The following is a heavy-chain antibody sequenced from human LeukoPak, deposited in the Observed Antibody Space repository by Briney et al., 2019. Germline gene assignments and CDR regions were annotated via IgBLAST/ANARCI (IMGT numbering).Heavy chain of an antibody. D-gene: IGHD5-12*01. CDR1: GFTLRNYA. CDR3: AKGLSMVATTGFDY. V-gene: IGHV3-30*18. J-gene: IGHJ4*02. CDR2: ISYDGSNK. Sequence: GGSVGLSCAASGFTLRNYAMHGARQAPGKGLEGVALISYDGSNKYYADSVKGRFTISRDNSKNTLYLQMNSLRAEDTAVYYCAKGLSMVATTGFDYWGQGTLVTVSS.